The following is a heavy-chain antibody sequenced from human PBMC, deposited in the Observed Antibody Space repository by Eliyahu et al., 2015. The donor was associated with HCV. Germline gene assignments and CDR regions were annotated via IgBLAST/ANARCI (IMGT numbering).Heavy chain of an antibody. Sequence: QVQLQESGPGLVKPSGTLSLXCAVSXGXITSINGWNWVRQPPGKGLEWIGEIFYGGTTNYNPSLKSRVSVSADRSKNQFSLRLTSVTAADTAVYYCARGLDLGHINWHFDLWGRGIPVTVSS. D-gene: IGHD7-27*01. CDR2: IFYGGTT. J-gene: IGHJ2*01. CDR1: XGXITSING. CDR3: ARGLDLGHINWHFDL. V-gene: IGHV4-4*02.